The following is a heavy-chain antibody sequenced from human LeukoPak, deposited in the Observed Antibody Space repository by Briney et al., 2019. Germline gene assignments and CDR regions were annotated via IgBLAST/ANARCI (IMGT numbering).Heavy chain of an antibody. J-gene: IGHJ4*02. CDR3: ARVDPASLAVHY. Sequence: SVKDSFLASGYTFTGYLLNWVRQAPGQGIEWMGRINPNSGGTNCGRKFQGRVTMTRDTSISTASMELSRLTFDDTAVYYCARVDPASLAVHYWGQGTLVTVSS. CDR2: INPNSGGT. V-gene: IGHV1-2*02. D-gene: IGHD6-19*01. CDR1: GYTFTGYL.